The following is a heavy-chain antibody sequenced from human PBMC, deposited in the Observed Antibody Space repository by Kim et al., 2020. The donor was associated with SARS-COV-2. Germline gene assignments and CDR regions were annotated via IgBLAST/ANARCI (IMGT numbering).Heavy chain of an antibody. CDR3: ANSYCSGGSCPTLPSDY. J-gene: IGHJ4*02. Sequence: VKGRFTISRDNSKNTLYLQMNSLRAEDTAVYYCANSYCSGGSCPTLPSDYWGQGTLVTVSS. D-gene: IGHD2-15*01. V-gene: IGHV3-23*01.